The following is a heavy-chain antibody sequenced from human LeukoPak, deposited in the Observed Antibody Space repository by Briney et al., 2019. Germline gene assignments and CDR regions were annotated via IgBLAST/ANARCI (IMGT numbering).Heavy chain of an antibody. J-gene: IGHJ3*02. CDR3: ARRGNMSSHAFDI. V-gene: IGHV3-11*01. Sequence: PGVSLRLSCAASGFSFSDSYMSWIRQAPGQGLEGLSYIKSSDPSTFYADSVKGRFTVSRDNAKNSLYLQMNSLRAEDTAVYYCARRGNMSSHAFDIWGQGTVVTVSS. CDR1: GFSFSDSY. CDR2: IKSSDPST. D-gene: IGHD2/OR15-2a*01.